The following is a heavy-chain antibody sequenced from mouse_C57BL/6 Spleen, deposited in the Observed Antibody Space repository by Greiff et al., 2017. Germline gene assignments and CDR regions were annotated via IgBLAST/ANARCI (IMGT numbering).Heavy chain of an antibody. CDR2: IYPSYSYT. CDR3: ARSRDGNLDY. Sequence: QVQLKQPGAELVIPGASVKLSFKASGYPFPSYWIHWVKQRPGQGLEWVGKIYPSYSYTNYNQKFKGKSTLTVDKSSSTAYMQLSSLTSEDSAVYYCARSRDGNLDYWGQGTTLTVSS. J-gene: IGHJ2*01. D-gene: IGHD2-1*01. CDR1: GYPFPSYW. V-gene: IGHV1-69*01.